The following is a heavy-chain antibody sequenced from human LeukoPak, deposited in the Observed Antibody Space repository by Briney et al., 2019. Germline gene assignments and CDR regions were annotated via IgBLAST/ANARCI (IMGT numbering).Heavy chain of an antibody. CDR2: IYYSGST. CDR1: GGSISSGGYY. D-gene: IGHD2-15*01. V-gene: IGHV4-31*03. CDR3: AASLCCYSPSGMDV. Sequence: SETLSLTCTVSGGSISSGGYYWSWIRQHPGKGLEWIGYIYYSGSTYYNPSLKSRVTISVDTSKNRFSLKPSSVTAADTAVYYCAASLCCYSPSGMDVWGQGTTVTVSS. J-gene: IGHJ6*02.